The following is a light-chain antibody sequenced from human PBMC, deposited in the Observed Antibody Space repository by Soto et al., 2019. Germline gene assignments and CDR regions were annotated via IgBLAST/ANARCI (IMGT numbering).Light chain of an antibody. CDR2: GAS. Sequence: EIVMTQSPATLSVSPGERATLSCMASQSVSSNLAWYQQKPGQAPRLLIYGASTRATGIPARFSGSGSWTEFTLTISSLQSEDFAVYYCQQYNNWPPKYTFGQGTKLEIK. CDR3: QQYNNWPPKYT. J-gene: IGKJ2*01. V-gene: IGKV3-15*01. CDR1: QSVSSN.